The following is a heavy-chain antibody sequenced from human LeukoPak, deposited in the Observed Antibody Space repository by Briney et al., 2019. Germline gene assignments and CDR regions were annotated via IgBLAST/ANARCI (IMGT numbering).Heavy chain of an antibody. CDR2: INPDSGGT. Sequence: ASVKVSCKASGYTFTDYYMHWVRQAPGQGFEWMGWINPDSGGTNYPQKFQGRVTMTRDTSTSTVYMELSSLRSEDTAVYYCARFAVHRRLAVVGQFGLDYWGQGTLVTVSS. J-gene: IGHJ4*02. CDR3: ARFAVHRRLAVVGQFGLDY. V-gene: IGHV1-2*02. D-gene: IGHD6-19*01. CDR1: GYTFTDYY.